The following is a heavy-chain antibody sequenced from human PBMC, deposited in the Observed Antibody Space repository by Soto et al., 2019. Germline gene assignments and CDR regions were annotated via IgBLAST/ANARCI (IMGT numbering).Heavy chain of an antibody. CDR2: MNPNSGNT. CDR3: ARGVIVGRPFGY. CDR1: GYTFTSYD. D-gene: IGHD6-6*01. V-gene: IGHV1-8*01. J-gene: IGHJ4*02. Sequence: ASVKVSCKASGYTFTSYDINWVRQATGQGLEWMGWMNPNSGNTGYAQKFQGRVTMTRNTSISTAYMELSSLKSEDTAVYYCARGVIVGRPFGYWGQGTLVTVSS.